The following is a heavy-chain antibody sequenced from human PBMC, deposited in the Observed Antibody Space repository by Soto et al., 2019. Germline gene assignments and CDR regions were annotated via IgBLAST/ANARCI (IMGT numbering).Heavy chain of an antibody. Sequence: XFXFSNYAMSWVRQAPGKGLXXXSGIQETSGVTYYADSVKGRFXXXXXXXXXXXXXXXXXXXXXXTAVYYCVRDYSVREAAAFPLDYWGQGTMVTVXS. CDR1: XFXFSNYA. V-gene: IGHV3-23*01. CDR3: VRDYSVREAAAFPLDY. D-gene: IGHD3-10*02. CDR2: IQETSGVT. J-gene: IGHJ4*02.